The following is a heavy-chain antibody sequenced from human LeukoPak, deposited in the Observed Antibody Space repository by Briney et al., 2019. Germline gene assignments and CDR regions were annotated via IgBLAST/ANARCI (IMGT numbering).Heavy chain of an antibody. D-gene: IGHD3-3*01. CDR2: IKQDGSEK. V-gene: IGHV3-7*01. Sequence: PGGSRRLSCAASGFTFSSYWMSWVRQAPGKGLEWVANIKQDGSEKYYVDSVKGRFTISRDNAKNSLYLQMNSLRAEDTAVYYCASPREYYDFWSGRLDYWGREPWSPSPQ. CDR3: ASPREYYDFWSGRLDY. J-gene: IGHJ4*02. CDR1: GFTFSSYW.